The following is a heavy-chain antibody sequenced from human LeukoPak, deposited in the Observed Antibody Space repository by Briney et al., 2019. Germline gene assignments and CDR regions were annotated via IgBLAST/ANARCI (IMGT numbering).Heavy chain of an antibody. V-gene: IGHV4-59*01. Sequence: PSETLSLTCTVSGGSITSYYRSWFRQPPGKGLEFIGYIFYTGSTNYNPSLKSRVTISVDTSKNQFSLKLSSVTAADTAVYYCAKVDIVARWGKGYFEYWGQGTLVTVSS. D-gene: IGHD5-12*01. CDR3: AKVDIVARWGKGYFEY. CDR1: GGSITSYY. CDR2: IFYTGST. J-gene: IGHJ4*02.